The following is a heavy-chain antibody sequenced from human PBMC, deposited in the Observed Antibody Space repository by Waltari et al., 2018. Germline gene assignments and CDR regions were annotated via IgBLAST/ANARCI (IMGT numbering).Heavy chain of an antibody. Sequence: EVQLVESGGGLVQPGGSLSLSCEASGFTVSRNYMSWVRQAPGKGLEWVSVIYSGGSTYYADSVKGRFTISRDNSKNTLYLQMNSLRAEDTAVYYCARDRRIAAAGFSYYYGMDVWGQGTTVTVSS. CDR2: IYSGGST. D-gene: IGHD6-13*01. J-gene: IGHJ6*02. CDR3: ARDRRIAAAGFSYYYGMDV. V-gene: IGHV3-66*01. CDR1: GFTVSRNY.